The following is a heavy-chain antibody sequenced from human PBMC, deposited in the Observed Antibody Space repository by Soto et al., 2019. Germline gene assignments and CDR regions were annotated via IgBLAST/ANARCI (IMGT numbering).Heavy chain of an antibody. D-gene: IGHD3-10*01. CDR1: GGTFSSYA. V-gene: IGHV1-69*01. CDR3: AGVTDYYGSGSAGGFDP. J-gene: IGHJ5*02. CDR2: IIPIFGTA. Sequence: QVQLVQSGAEVKKPGSSVKVSCKASGGTFSSYAISWVRQAPGQGLEWMGGIIPIFGTANYAQKCQGRVTITANESTSTAYMELSSLRSEDTAVYYCAGVTDYYGSGSAGGFDPWGQGTLVTVSS.